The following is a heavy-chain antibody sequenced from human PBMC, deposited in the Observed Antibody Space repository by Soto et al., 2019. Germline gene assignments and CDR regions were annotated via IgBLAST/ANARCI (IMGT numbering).Heavy chain of an antibody. V-gene: IGHV1-18*01. CDR2: ISVDNGNT. D-gene: IGHD6-6*01. CDR1: GYTFTSYG. J-gene: IGHJ4*02. Sequence: GASVKVSCKASGYTFTSYGISWVRQAPGQGLEWMGWISVDNGNTNYAQKFQERVTITRDMPTSTAYMELSSLRSEDTAVYYCAAALKYSSSSQHEYWGQGTLVTVSS. CDR3: AAALKYSSSSQHEY.